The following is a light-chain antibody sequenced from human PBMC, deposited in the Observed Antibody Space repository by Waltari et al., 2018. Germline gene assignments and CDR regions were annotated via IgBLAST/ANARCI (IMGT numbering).Light chain of an antibody. V-gene: IGKV3-20*01. Sequence: EIELTQSPGTLSLSPGERATLSCRASQSVDKYLAWYQQKPGKAPRLLIYQASIRATGIPDRFSGSGSGTDFSLTISRLEPEDFAVYYCQKYVNLPATFGQGTKVEIK. J-gene: IGKJ1*01. CDR3: QKYVNLPAT. CDR1: QSVDKY. CDR2: QAS.